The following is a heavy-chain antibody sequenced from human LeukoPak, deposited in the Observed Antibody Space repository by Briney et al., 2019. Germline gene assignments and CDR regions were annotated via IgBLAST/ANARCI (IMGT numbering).Heavy chain of an antibody. J-gene: IGHJ6*02. V-gene: IGHV3-48*04. CDR3: ARVGDYVHYYHGMDV. D-gene: IGHD4-17*01. CDR1: GITSNRYS. CDR2: ISSSSSTI. Sequence: GGSLRLSCAGSGITSNRYSLHWVRQAPGKGLEWVSSISSSSSTIYYADSVKGRFTISRDNANNSLYLQMNSLRAEDTAVYYCARVGDYVHYYHGMDVWGQGTTVTVSS.